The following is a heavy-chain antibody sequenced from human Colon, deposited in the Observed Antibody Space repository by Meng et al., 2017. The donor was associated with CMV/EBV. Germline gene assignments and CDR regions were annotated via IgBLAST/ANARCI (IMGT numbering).Heavy chain of an antibody. CDR3: ARGRLHGFAA. Sequence: ESLKISCTASGFPFSDYDMHWVRQVTGKGLEWLSSIANGHDTYYADSVKGRFTIFRENAKNSLYLQMNSLTVENTAVYFCARGRLHGFAAWGQGTLVT. CDR1: GFPFSDYD. J-gene: IGHJ5*02. V-gene: IGHV3-13*01. CDR2: IANGHDT. D-gene: IGHD3-10*01.